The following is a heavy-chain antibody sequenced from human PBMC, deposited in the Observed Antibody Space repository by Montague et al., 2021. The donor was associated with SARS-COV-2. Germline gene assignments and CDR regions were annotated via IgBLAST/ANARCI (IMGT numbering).Heavy chain of an antibody. CDR3: ATLSRRTAAGTRDYCGLDV. CDR2: IFHSGTI. D-gene: IGHD6-13*01. CDR1: GDSISTSTW. J-gene: IGHJ6*02. Sequence: SETLSLTCRVSGDSISTSTWWTWVRQTPGKGLEWIGEIFHSGTINYNPSLKSRASISVDKSNNQFSLRLSAFIAADTAVYYCATLSRRTAAGTRDYCGLDVWGQGTTVAVSS. V-gene: IGHV4-4*02.